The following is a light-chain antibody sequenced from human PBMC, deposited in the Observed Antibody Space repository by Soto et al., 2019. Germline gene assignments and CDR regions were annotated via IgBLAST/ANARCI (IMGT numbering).Light chain of an antibody. J-gene: IGKJ4*01. CDR1: QSISDW. V-gene: IGKV1-5*03. CDR2: KAS. Sequence: DIQMTQSPSTLSASVGDRVTITCRASQSISDWLAWYQQKPGKAPKLLIYKASSLESGVRSRFSGSGSGAEFTLTISSLQPDDFASYYCQEYNFYSTFGGGTKVEIK. CDR3: QEYNFYST.